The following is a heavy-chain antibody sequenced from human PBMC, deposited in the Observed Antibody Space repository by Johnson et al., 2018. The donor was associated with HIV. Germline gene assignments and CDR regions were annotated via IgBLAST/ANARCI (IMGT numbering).Heavy chain of an antibody. CDR2: MWYDGSNK. CDR3: TTLAESSSSMYAFDI. Sequence: QVRLVESGGGVVQPGRSLRLSCAASGFTFSSYGMAWVRQAPGKGLEWVAVMWYDGSNKYYADSVKGRFTISRDDSKNTLYLQMNSLKTEDTAVYYCTTLAESSSSMYAFDIWGQGTMLTVSS. V-gene: IGHV3-33*08. D-gene: IGHD6-6*01. J-gene: IGHJ3*02. CDR1: GFTFSSYG.